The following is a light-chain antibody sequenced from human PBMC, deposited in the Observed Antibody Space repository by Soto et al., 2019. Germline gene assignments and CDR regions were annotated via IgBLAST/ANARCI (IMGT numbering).Light chain of an antibody. CDR2: KAS. CDR3: QQYNLYST. J-gene: IGKJ3*01. V-gene: IGKV1-5*03. Sequence: DIQMTQSPSTLSASVGDRVTIACRAXQNISSWLAWYQQKPGKAPKLLIYKASTLESGVPSRFSGSGSGTEFSLTISSLQPDDFATYYCQQYNLYSTFGPGTKVDIK. CDR1: QNISSW.